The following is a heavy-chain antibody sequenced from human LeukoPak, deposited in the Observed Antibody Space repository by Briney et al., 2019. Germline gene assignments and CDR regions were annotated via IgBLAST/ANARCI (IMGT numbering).Heavy chain of an antibody. CDR3: AKDQWNPDY. CDR2: VWDDGSSQ. CDR1: GFTFSSYC. D-gene: IGHD6-19*01. J-gene: IGHJ4*02. Sequence: SGRSLRLSCAASGFTFSSYCLHWVRQAPGKGLEWVAVVWDDGSSQNYADSVKGRFTISRDNSKNMLYLQMNSLRAEDTAVYFCAKDQWNPDYWGQGTLVSVSS. V-gene: IGHV3-33*06.